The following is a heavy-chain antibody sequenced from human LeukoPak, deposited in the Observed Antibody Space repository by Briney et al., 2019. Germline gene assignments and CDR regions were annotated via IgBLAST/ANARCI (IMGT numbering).Heavy chain of an antibody. CDR3: ARGGNHGDYWYFDL. V-gene: IGHV3-20*04. Sequence: GGSLRLSCAASGFNFDDFGMTWVRQVPGKGLEWVSGIHSNGADTGYADSVKGRFTISRDNARNSLYLQMNSLRAEDTAVYYCARGGNHGDYWYFDLWGRGTLVTVSS. D-gene: IGHD4-17*01. J-gene: IGHJ2*01. CDR2: IHSNGADT. CDR1: GFNFDDFG.